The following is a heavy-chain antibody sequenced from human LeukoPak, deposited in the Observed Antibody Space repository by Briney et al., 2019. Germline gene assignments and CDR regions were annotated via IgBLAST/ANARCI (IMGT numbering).Heavy chain of an antibody. CDR3: ARDLTTYSPDVVY. V-gene: IGHV1-2*02. J-gene: IGHJ4*02. D-gene: IGHD1-26*01. Sequence: ASVKVSCKASGYTFTSYYMHWLRQAPGQGLEWMGSINPNSGDTHYAQNFQGRVTLTRDTSSSTVYMELRRLRSDDTAVYYCARDLTTYSPDVVYWGQGTLVTVSS. CDR1: GYTFTSYY. CDR2: INPNSGDT.